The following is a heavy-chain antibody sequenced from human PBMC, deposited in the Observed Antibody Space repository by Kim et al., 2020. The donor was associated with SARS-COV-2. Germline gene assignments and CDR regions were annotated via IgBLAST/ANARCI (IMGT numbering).Heavy chain of an antibody. J-gene: IGHJ4*02. D-gene: IGHD6-19*01. CDR2: IIPILGIA. CDR1: GGTFSSYT. V-gene: IGHV1-69*02. CDR3: AGSSGWLGELEQYYFDY. Sequence: SVKVSCKASGGTFSSYTISWVRQAPGQGLEWMGRIIPILGIANYAQKFQGRVTITADKSTSTAYMELSSLRSEDTAVYYCAGSSGWLGELEQYYFDYWGQGTLVTVSS.